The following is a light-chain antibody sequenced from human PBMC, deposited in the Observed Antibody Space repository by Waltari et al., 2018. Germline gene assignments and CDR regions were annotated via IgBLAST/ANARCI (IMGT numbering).Light chain of an antibody. CDR2: KAS. CDR3: QQYNHYST. V-gene: IGKV1-5*03. Sequence: DIQMTQSPSTLSASVGARVTITCRAGQNINSWLARYQQKPGKAPKLLIYKASSLEGGVPSRFSGSGSGTEFTLTISSLQPDDFATYYCQQYNHYSTFGQGTKVEIK. CDR1: QNINSW. J-gene: IGKJ1*01.